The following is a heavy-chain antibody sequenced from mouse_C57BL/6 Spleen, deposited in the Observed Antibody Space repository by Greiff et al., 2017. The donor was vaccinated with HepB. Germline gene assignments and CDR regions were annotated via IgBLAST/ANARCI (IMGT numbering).Heavy chain of an antibody. D-gene: IGHD2-5*01. V-gene: IGHV5-4*01. CDR1: GFTFSSYA. CDR2: ISDGGSYT. Sequence: DVQLVESGGGLVKPGGSLKLSCAASGFTFSSYAMSWVRQTPEKRLEWVATISDGGSYTYYPDNVKGRFTISRDNAKNNLYLQMSHLKSEDTAMYYCARDSNIYYYAMDYWGQGTSVTVSS. J-gene: IGHJ4*01. CDR3: ARDSNIYYYAMDY.